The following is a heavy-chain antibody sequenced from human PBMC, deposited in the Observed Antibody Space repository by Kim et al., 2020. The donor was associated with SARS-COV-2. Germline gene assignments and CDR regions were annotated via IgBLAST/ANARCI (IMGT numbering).Heavy chain of an antibody. D-gene: IGHD3-22*01. J-gene: IGHJ3*02. Sequence: ASVRGRSPISRDNAKNSLYLQMNSLTAEDPAVYYCTRNYDYYESSGGFDIWGQGTMVTVSS. V-gene: IGHV3-11*06. CDR3: TRNYDYYESSGGFDI.